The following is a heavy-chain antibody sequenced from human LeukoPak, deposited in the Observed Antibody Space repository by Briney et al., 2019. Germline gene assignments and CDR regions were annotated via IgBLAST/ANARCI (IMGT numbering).Heavy chain of an antibody. D-gene: IGHD2-2*01. CDR1: GGSISSSSYY. V-gene: IGHV4-39*01. CDR3: ARRGYCSSTSCYEYWFDP. Sequence: PSETLSLTCTVSGGSISSSSYYWGWIRQPPGKGLKWIGIIDYSGSTYYNPSLKSRLTISVDTSKNQFSLKLSSVTATDTAVYYCARRGYCSSTSCYEYWFDPWGQGTLVTVSS. J-gene: IGHJ5*02. CDR2: IDYSGST.